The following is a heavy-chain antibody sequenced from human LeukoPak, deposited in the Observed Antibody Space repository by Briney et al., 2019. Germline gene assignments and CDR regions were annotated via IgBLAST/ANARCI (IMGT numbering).Heavy chain of an antibody. CDR2: TKSKRDGGTT. V-gene: IGHV3-15*01. CDR1: GFTFSNAW. D-gene: IGHD7-27*01. J-gene: IGHJ4*02. CDR3: TVRSIWGSLDH. Sequence: PGGSLRLSCAASGFTFSNAWMTWVRQAPGKGLEWVGRTKSKRDGGTTDYAAPVRGRFTISRDDSKNTLYLQMNSLKSDDTAFYYCTVRSIWGSLDHWGQGTLVTVSS.